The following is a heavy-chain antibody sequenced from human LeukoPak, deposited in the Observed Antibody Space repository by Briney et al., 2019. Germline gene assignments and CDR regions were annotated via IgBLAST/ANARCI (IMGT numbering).Heavy chain of an antibody. V-gene: IGHV1-8*01. J-gene: IGHJ5*02. CDR1: GYTFTSYD. Sequence: GASVKVSRKASGYTFTSYDINWVRQATGQGLEWMGWMNPNSGNTGYAQKFQGRVTMTRNTSISTAYMELSSLRSEDTAVYYCARGLRAAAGRRWFDPWGQGTLVTVSS. CDR2: MNPNSGNT. D-gene: IGHD6-13*01. CDR3: ARGLRAAAGRRWFDP.